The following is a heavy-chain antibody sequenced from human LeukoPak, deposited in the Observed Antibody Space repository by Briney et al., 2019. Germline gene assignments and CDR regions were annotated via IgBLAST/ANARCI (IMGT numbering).Heavy chain of an antibody. J-gene: IGHJ4*02. CDR1: GYTFTSYA. Sequence: SVKVSCKASGYTFTSYAISWVRQAPGQGLEWMGGIIPIFGTANYAQKFQGRVTITADESTSTAYMELSSLRSEDTAVYYCARERNYYDSSGYYPIPLFDYWGQGTLVTVSS. CDR2: IIPIFGTA. D-gene: IGHD3-22*01. CDR3: ARERNYYDSSGYYPIPLFDY. V-gene: IGHV1-69*13.